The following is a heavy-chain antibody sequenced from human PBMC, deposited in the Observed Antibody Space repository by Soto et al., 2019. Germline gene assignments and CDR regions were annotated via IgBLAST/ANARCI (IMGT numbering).Heavy chain of an antibody. J-gene: IGHJ4*02. CDR3: ASSHTAMVADY. Sequence: PGGSLRLSCAASGFTFTNYALHWVRQAPGKGLEWVSSISGGGTGTYSADAVKGRFTISSDKSRNTVYLQMNSLRAEDTAVYYCASSHTAMVADYWGQGALVTVSS. CDR2: ISGGGTGT. D-gene: IGHD5-18*01. V-gene: IGHV3-23*01. CDR1: GFTFTNYA.